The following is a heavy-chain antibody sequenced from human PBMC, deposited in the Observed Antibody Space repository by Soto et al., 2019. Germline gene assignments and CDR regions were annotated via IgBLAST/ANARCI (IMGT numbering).Heavy chain of an antibody. V-gene: IGHV4-59*08. CDR1: GGSISSYY. Sequence: SETLSLTCTVSGGSISSYYWSWIRQPPGKGLEWIGYIYYSGSTNYNPSLKSRVTISVDTSKNQFSLKLSSVTAADTAVYYCARSSGVGGHAYMDYWGKGTLVSGSS. D-gene: IGHD2-15*01. J-gene: IGHJ4*02. CDR2: IYYSGST. CDR3: ARSSGVGGHAYMDY.